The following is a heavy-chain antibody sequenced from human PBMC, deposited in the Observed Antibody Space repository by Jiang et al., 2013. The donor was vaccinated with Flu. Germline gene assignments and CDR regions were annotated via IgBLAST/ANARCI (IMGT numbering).Heavy chain of an antibody. J-gene: IGHJ4*02. CDR3: ARDLEISGWSAGQTQYYFDY. V-gene: IGHV4-61*02. CDR2: SITWDH. Sequence: PAGRDWSGLGVSITWDHQLQPSLKSRVTISLDTSKNQFSLKLRSVTAADTAVYYCARDLEISGWSAGQTQYYFDYWGQGTLVTVSS. D-gene: IGHD6-19*01.